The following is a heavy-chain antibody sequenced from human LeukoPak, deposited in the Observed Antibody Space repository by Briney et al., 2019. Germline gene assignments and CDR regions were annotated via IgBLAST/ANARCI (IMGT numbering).Heavy chain of an antibody. Sequence: PSETLSPTCTVSGGSISSYYWSWIRQPPGKELEWIGYIYYSGSTNYNPSLKSRVTISVDTSKNQFSLKLSSVTAADTAVYYCAAIPTYYYDSSGYYYFKNDAFDIWGQGTMVTVSS. CDR1: GGSISSYY. CDR2: IYYSGST. D-gene: IGHD3-22*01. J-gene: IGHJ3*02. CDR3: AAIPTYYYDSSGYYYFKNDAFDI. V-gene: IGHV4-59*08.